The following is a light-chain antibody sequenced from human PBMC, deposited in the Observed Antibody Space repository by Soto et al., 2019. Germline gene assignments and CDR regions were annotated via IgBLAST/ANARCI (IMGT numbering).Light chain of an antibody. CDR2: DAS. J-gene: IGKJ4*01. CDR3: QQRSNWPST. CDR1: QSVSRY. Sequence: EIVLTQSPATLSLSPGARATLSCRASQSVSRYLAWYQQKPGQAPRLLIYDASSRATGIPARFSGSGSGTDFTITITSLEPEDFAVYYCQQRSNWPSTFGGGTKVEI. V-gene: IGKV3-11*01.